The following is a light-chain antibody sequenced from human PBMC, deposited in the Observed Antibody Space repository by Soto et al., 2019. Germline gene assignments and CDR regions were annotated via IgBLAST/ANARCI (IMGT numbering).Light chain of an antibody. CDR3: QQRSNWPGT. CDR2: DAF. CDR1: QSVSTL. Sequence: EIVLTQSPATLSLSPGERATLSCRASQSVSTLLAWYQQKPGQAPRLLIYDAFNRATGIPARFSGSGSGTDFPLTISSLEPEDFAVYYCQQRSNWPGTFGQGTKVEIK. V-gene: IGKV3-11*01. J-gene: IGKJ1*01.